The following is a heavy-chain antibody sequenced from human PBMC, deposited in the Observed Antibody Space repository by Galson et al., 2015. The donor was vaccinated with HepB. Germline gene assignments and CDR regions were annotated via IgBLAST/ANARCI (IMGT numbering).Heavy chain of an antibody. D-gene: IGHD6-19*01. CDR1: GFTFDDYA. J-gene: IGHJ4*02. CDR3: ARGGHSSGWYAPAVDY. CDR2: IGWNSGSI. Sequence: SLRLSCATSGFTFDDYAMHWVRQVPGKGLEWVSGIGWNSGSIGYAGSVKGRFTISRDNAKNSLDLQMNSLRAEDTALYYCARGGHSSGWYAPAVDYWGQGTLVTVSS. V-gene: IGHV3-9*01.